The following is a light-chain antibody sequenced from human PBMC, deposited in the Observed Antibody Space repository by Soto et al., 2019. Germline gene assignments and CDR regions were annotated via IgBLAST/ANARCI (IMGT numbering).Light chain of an antibody. CDR3: QQYAESPIT. Sequence: EVVLTQSPATLSVSPGERATLSCRASQSVSTNLAWYQQRPGQAPRLLIYAASRRATGIPDRLSGGGSGTDFTLTISRLEPEDIAVFYCQQYAESPITFGQGTRLEIK. CDR2: AAS. J-gene: IGKJ5*01. V-gene: IGKV3-20*01. CDR1: QSVSTN.